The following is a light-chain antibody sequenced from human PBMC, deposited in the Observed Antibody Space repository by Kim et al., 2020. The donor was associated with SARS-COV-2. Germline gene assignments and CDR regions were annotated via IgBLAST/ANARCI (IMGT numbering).Light chain of an antibody. CDR1: NSNIGNNY. J-gene: IGLJ2*01. V-gene: IGLV1-51*01. CDR3: ETWDSSLRGEV. Sequence: GQKGTISCSGSNSNIGNNYVSWYLQVPGTAPKLLIYDNNERPSGIPDRFSGSKSGTSATLDITGLQTGDEAEYYCETWDSSLRGEVFGGGTQLTVL. CDR2: DNN.